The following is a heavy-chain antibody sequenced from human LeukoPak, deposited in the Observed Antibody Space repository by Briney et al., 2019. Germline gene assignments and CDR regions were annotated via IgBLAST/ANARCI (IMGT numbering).Heavy chain of an antibody. Sequence: SETLSLTCTVSGGSISSSSYYWGWIRQPPGKGLEWIGSIYYSGSTYYNPSLKSRVTISVDTSKNQFSLKLSSVTAADTAVYYCARGYALDYWGQGTLVTVSS. CDR1: GGSISSSSYY. V-gene: IGHV4-39*07. J-gene: IGHJ4*02. CDR3: ARGYALDY. CDR2: IYYSGST. D-gene: IGHD2-2*01.